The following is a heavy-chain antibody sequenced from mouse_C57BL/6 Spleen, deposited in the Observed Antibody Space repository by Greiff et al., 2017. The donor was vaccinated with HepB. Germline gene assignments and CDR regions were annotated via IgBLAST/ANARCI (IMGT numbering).Heavy chain of an antibody. CDR1: GYTFTSYW. CDR3: ARKNGYDWFAY. D-gene: IGHD2-2*01. V-gene: IGHV1-64*01. J-gene: IGHJ3*01. CDR2: IHPNSGST. Sequence: VQLQQPGAELVKPGASVKLSCKASGYTFTSYWMHWVKQRPGQGLEWIGMIHPNSGSTNYNEKFKSKATLTVDKSSSTAYMQLSSLTSEDSAVYYCARKNGYDWFAYWGQVTLVTVSA.